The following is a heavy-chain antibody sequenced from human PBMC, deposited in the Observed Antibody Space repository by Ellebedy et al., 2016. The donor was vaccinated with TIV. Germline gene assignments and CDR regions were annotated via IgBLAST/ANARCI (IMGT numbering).Heavy chain of an antibody. V-gene: IGHV5-51*01. CDR2: SYPVQYHP. Sequence: GESLKISCMGSGYSFSSYWIGWVRQVPEKGLECMGTSYPVQYHPRYSPSFQGQVTISADKSISTAYLQWSSLKASDTAMYYCARRITMVRGVIRETYAFDIWGQGTMVTVSS. D-gene: IGHD3-10*01. CDR1: GYSFSSYW. J-gene: IGHJ3*02. CDR3: ARRITMVRGVIRETYAFDI.